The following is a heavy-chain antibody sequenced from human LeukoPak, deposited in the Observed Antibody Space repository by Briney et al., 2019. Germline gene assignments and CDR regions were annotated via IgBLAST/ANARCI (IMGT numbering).Heavy chain of an antibody. D-gene: IGHD3-22*01. Sequence: PGGSLRLSCAASGFTFDDYAMHWVRQAPGKGLEWVSLISWDGGSTYYADSVKGRFTISRDNSKNSLYLQMNSLRAEDTALYYCAKDISPITMMGLSIDYWGQGTLVTVSS. CDR2: ISWDGGST. V-gene: IGHV3-43D*03. CDR1: GFTFDDYA. CDR3: AKDISPITMMGLSIDY. J-gene: IGHJ4*02.